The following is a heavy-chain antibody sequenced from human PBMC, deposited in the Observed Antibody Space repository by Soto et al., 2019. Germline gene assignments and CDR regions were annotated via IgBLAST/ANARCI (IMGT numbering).Heavy chain of an antibody. CDR3: AHKGPEDWPLDY. Sequence: QITLKGSGTTLVRPTQTLTLTCAFSGFSLSTSGGGVAWIRQAPGKALERLAVIYWDDSKRYSPSLRSRLTITKDTSKNQVVLTMTNMDPMDTGTYYCAHKGPEDWPLDYWGQGTLVTVSS. V-gene: IGHV2-5*02. CDR2: IYWDDSK. D-gene: IGHD3-9*01. J-gene: IGHJ4*02. CDR1: GFSLSTSGGG.